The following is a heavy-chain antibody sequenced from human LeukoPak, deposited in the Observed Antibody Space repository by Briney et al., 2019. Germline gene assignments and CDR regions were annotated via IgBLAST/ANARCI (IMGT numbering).Heavy chain of an antibody. J-gene: IGHJ4*02. Sequence: SQTLSLTCAVSGGSISSGGYSWSWIRQPPGKGLEWIGYIYHSGSTYYNPSLKSRVTISVDGSKNQFSLKLSSVTAADTAVYYCARAVAATPYAEYYFDYWGQGTLVTVSS. CDR3: ARAVAATPYAEYYFDY. CDR2: IYHSGST. V-gene: IGHV4-30-2*01. D-gene: IGHD2-15*01. CDR1: GGSISSGGYS.